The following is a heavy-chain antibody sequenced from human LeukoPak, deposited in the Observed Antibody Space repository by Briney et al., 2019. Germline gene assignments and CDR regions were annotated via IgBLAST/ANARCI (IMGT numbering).Heavy chain of an antibody. J-gene: IGHJ4*02. D-gene: IGHD3-10*01. CDR2: IKQDGSEK. Sequence: GGSLRLSCAASGFTFSSYWISWVRQAPGKGLEWVANIKQDGSEKNYVDSVKGRFTISRDNGRNSLYLQMNSLRAEDTAVYYCARAKPKNMVRGLIMRRESRYYFDYWGQGTLVTVSS. CDR1: GFTFSSYW. CDR3: ARAKPKNMVRGLIMRRESRYYFDY. V-gene: IGHV3-7*03.